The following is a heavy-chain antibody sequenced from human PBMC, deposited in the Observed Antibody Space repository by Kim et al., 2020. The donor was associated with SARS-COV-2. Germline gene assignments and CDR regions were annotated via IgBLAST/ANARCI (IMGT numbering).Heavy chain of an antibody. CDR2: IIPIFGTA. V-gene: IGHV1-69*13. CDR1: GGTFSSYA. Sequence: SVKVSCKASGGTFSSYAISWVRQAPGQGLEWMGGIIPIFGTANYAQKFQGRVTITADESTSTAYMELSSLRSEDTAAYYCARDAVGPTSMDVWGQGTTVTVSS. D-gene: IGHD1-26*01. J-gene: IGHJ6*02. CDR3: ARDAVGPTSMDV.